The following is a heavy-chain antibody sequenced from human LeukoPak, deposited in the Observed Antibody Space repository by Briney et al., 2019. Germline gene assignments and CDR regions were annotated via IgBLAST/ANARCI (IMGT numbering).Heavy chain of an antibody. J-gene: IGHJ4*02. CDR1: GFSFSSYA. V-gene: IGHV3-23*01. CDR2: ITASSDST. Sequence: GGSLRLSCVGSGFSFSSYAMTWVRQAPGKGLEWVSTITASSDSTFYADSVKGRFTISRDDSKNTFYLQMNSLRVEDTAMYYCAKDGSGYFYTFDYWGQGTLVTASS. CDR3: AKDGSGYFYTFDY. D-gene: IGHD3-22*01.